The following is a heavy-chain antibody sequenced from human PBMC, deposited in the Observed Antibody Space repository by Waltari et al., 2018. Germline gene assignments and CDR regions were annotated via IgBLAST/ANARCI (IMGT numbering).Heavy chain of an antibody. V-gene: IGHV1-2*05. CDR2: INPANGDT. D-gene: IGHD1-7*01. CDR3: ARDTRSLENELNAVNI. CDR1: GYTFTAYF. Sequence: QVQLVQSGAEVKKPGASVKVSCKTSGYTFTAYFMHWVRRAPGKGLEWMGRINPANGDTKSAQKFQARVTMTRDSSMSTAYMELTRLTSDDTVVYYCARDTRSLENELNAVNIWGQGTMVTVSS. J-gene: IGHJ3*02.